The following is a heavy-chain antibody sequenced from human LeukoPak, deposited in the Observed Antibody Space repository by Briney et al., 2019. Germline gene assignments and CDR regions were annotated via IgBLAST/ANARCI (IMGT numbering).Heavy chain of an antibody. CDR1: GFSITSDYY. Sequence: SETLSLTCTVSGFSITSDYYWGWVRQPPGKGLEWIGTIYYSGSTNYNPSLKSRVTISVDTSKNQFSLKLSSVTAADTAVYYCARGTTGYYYMDVWGKGTTVTISS. V-gene: IGHV4-38-2*02. J-gene: IGHJ6*03. CDR2: IYYSGST. CDR3: ARGTTGYYYMDV. D-gene: IGHD4-17*01.